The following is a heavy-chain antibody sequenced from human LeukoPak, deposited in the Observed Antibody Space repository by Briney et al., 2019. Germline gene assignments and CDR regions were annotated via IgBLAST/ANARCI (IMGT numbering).Heavy chain of an antibody. V-gene: IGHV1-2*02. CDR3: ASSVTARAEWGYSYGFNWFDP. Sequence: GASVKVSCKASGYTFTGYYMHWVRQAPGQGLEWMGWINPNSGGTNYAQKFQGRVTMTRDTSISTAYMELSRLRSDDTAVYYCASSVTARAEWGYSYGFNWFDPWGQGTLVTVSS. CDR2: INPNSGGT. CDR1: GYTFTGYY. D-gene: IGHD5-18*01. J-gene: IGHJ5*02.